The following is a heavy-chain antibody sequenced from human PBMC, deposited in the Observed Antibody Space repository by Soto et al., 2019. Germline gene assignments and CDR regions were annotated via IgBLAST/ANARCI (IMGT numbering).Heavy chain of an antibody. D-gene: IGHD3-22*01. CDR3: ARERGDQGSSGYYFDY. CDR1: GYTFTSYD. Sequence: QVQLVQSGAEVKKPGASVKVSCKASGYTFTSYDINWVRQATGQGLEWMGWMNPNSGNTGYAQKFQGRVTMTRNTSISTAYMELSSLRSEDTAVYYCARERGDQGSSGYYFDYWGQGTLVTVSS. J-gene: IGHJ4*02. CDR2: MNPNSGNT. V-gene: IGHV1-8*01.